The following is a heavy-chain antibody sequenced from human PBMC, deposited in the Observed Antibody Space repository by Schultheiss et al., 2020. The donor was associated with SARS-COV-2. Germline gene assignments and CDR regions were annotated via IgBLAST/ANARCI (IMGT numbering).Heavy chain of an antibody. D-gene: IGHD3-9*01. CDR1: GFTFSSYA. CDR2: ISSNGGST. CDR3: ARVILTGYLD. J-gene: IGHJ4*02. V-gene: IGHV3-64*01. Sequence: GGSLRLSCAASGFTFSSYAMHWVRQAPGKGLEYVSAISSNGGSTYYANSVKGRFTISRDNSKNTLYLQMGSLRAEDMAVYYCARVILTGYLDWGQGTLVTGS.